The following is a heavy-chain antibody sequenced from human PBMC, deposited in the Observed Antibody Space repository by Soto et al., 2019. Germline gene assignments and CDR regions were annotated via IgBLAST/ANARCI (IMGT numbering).Heavy chain of an antibody. CDR1: GFTFSSYA. D-gene: IGHD4-17*01. J-gene: IGHJ4*02. Sequence: GGSLRLSCAASGFTFSSYAMSWVRQAPGKGLEWVSAISGSGGSTYYADSVKGRFTISRDNCKNTLYLQMNSLRAEDTAVYYYANAQGNGDYVVRYYFDYWGQGTLVTVCS. CDR2: ISGSGGST. V-gene: IGHV3-23*01. CDR3: ANAQGNGDYVVRYYFDY.